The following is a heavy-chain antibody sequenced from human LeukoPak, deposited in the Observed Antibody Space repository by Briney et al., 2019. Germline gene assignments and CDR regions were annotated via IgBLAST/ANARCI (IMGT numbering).Heavy chain of an antibody. CDR2: IKAKSEGGTI. CDR1: GYTFTSYY. V-gene: IGHV3-15*07. Sequence: SCKASGYTFTSYYMHWVRQAPGKGLEWVGRIKAKSEGGTIDYAAPVRGRFTISRDDSENTQYLQMNSLKTEDTALYYCSTDQGGDILTGCWGQGTLVTVSS. J-gene: IGHJ4*02. D-gene: IGHD3-9*01. CDR3: STDQGGDILTGC.